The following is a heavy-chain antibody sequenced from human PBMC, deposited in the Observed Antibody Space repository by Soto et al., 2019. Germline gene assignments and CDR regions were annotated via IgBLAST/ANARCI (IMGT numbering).Heavy chain of an antibody. Sequence: GGSLRLSCAGSGFTFSNAWMNWVRQAPGKGLEWVGRIKSKTDGGTTDYAAPVKGRFTISGDDSKNTLYLQMNSLKTEDTAVYYCTTDRYWASYAPDYWGQGTLVTVSS. CDR2: IKSKTDGGTT. D-gene: IGHD2-2*01. CDR1: GFTFSNAW. J-gene: IGHJ4*02. V-gene: IGHV3-15*07. CDR3: TTDRYWASYAPDY.